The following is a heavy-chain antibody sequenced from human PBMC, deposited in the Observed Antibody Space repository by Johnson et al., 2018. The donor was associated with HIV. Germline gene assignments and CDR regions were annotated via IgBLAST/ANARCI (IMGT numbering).Heavy chain of an antibody. CDR3: VRGEEGAFDI. V-gene: IGHV3-7*03. CDR1: GFTFTNFW. Sequence: EVQLVESGGALVQPGGSLRLSCAASGFTFTNFWMGWVRQAPGNGLEWVANIKPDGSEKFYVDSVKGRFTISRDNAKNSLFLQMTSLTAEDTAVFSCVRGEEGAFDIWGQGTMVTVSS. CDR2: IKPDGSEK. J-gene: IGHJ3*02.